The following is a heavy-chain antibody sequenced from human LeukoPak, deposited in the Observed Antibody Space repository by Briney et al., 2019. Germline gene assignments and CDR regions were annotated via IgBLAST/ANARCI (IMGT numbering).Heavy chain of an antibody. Sequence: NPSETLSLTYTVSGGSISSGGYYWSWIRQPPGKGLEWIGEINHSGSTNYNPSLKSRVTISVDTSKNQFSLKLSSVTAADTAVYYCARAVDSGETSYYFDYWGQGTLVTVSS. V-gene: IGHV4-39*07. CDR1: GGSISSGGYY. J-gene: IGHJ4*02. D-gene: IGHD6-25*01. CDR2: INHSGST. CDR3: ARAVDSGETSYYFDY.